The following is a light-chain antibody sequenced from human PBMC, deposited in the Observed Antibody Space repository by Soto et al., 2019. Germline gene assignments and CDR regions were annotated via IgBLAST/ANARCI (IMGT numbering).Light chain of an antibody. CDR2: DTS. Sequence: EIVLTQSPATLSLSPGERATLSCRASPSASSPLAGYQQKPGQAPRLLIYDTSNRATGIPARFSGSGSGTDFTLIISSLEPEDFAVYYCQQRTNWPPYTFGQGTKLEIK. CDR3: QQRTNWPPYT. CDR1: PSASSP. V-gene: IGKV3-11*01. J-gene: IGKJ2*01.